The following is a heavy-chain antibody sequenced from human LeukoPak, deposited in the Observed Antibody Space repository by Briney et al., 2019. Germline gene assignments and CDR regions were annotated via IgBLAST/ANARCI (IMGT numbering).Heavy chain of an antibody. J-gene: IGHJ6*02. D-gene: IGHD3-22*01. CDR3: ARGYYYDSSGYYTGYYYYGMDV. Sequence: PGGSLRLSSAASGFTFSSYWMHWVRQAPGTGRVWVSRTNSDGSRTSYADSVKGRFTISRDNAKNTLYLQMNSLRAEDTAVYYCARGYYYDSSGYYTGYYYYGMDVWGQGTTVTVSS. CDR1: GFTFSSYW. CDR2: TNSDGSRT. V-gene: IGHV3-74*01.